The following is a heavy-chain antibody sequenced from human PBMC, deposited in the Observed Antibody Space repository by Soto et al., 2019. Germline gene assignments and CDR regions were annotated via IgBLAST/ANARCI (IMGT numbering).Heavy chain of an antibody. V-gene: IGHV3-23*01. CDR1: GFTFSSCF. CDR2: ISGNGDNR. Sequence: GGSLRLSCDTSGFTFSSCFMTWVRQAPGRGLEWVSVISGNGDNRSYADSVKGRFTISRDNSKNTLYLQMNSLRAEDTAVYYCARDLRWELPANYWGQGTLVTVSS. CDR3: ARDLRWELPANY. D-gene: IGHD1-26*01. J-gene: IGHJ4*02.